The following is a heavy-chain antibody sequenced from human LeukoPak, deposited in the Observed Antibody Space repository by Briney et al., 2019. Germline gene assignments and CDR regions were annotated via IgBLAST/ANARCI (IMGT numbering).Heavy chain of an antibody. CDR1: GYTFTGYY. V-gene: IGHV1-2*02. Sequence: ASVKVSCKASGYTFTGYYMHWLRQAPAQGLEWMGWINPNSGGTNYAQKFQGRVTMTRDTSISTAYMELSRLRSDDTAVYYCARELYCSSTSCYRVLDYWGQGTLVTVSS. D-gene: IGHD2-2*01. J-gene: IGHJ4*02. CDR3: ARELYCSSTSCYRVLDY. CDR2: INPNSGGT.